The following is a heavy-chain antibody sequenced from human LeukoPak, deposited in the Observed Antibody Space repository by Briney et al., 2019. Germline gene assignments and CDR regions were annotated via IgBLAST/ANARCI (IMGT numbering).Heavy chain of an antibody. CDR3: ARGGVSVADYYFDY. CDR1: GGTFSSYA. J-gene: IGHJ4*02. V-gene: IGHV1-69*05. CDR2: IMPVVGTA. D-gene: IGHD6-19*01. Sequence: SVKVSCKASGGTFSSYAISWVRQAPGQGLEWVGSIMPVVGTANYAQNLQGRFTITTDESTSKAYMELSSLRSEETAVYYCARGGVSVADYYFDYWGQGTLVTVSS.